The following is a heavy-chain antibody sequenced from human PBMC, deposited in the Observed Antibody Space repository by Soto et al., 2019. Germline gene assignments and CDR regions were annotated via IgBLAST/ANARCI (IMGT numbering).Heavy chain of an antibody. CDR3: ARSEGGWYYGMDV. V-gene: IGHV1-2*04. CDR1: GYSFTAYY. D-gene: IGHD2-15*01. CDR2: INPNTGGT. Sequence: QVQLVQSGAEVKKPGASVKVSCKASGYSFTAYYMHWVRQAPGQGLEWMGWINPNTGGTNYAQKFQGWVTMTRDTSISTAYMELSRLRWDDTAVYYCARSEGGWYYGMDVWGQGTTVSVSS. J-gene: IGHJ6*02.